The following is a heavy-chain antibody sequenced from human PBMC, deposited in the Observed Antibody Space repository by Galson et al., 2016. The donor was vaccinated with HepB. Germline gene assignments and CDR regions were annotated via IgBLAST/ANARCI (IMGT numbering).Heavy chain of an antibody. J-gene: IGHJ6*02. CDR1: GGSISSSNW. CDR2: IYHSGST. Sequence: ETLSLTCAVSGGSISSSNWWRWVRQPPGKGLEWIGEIYHSGSTNYNPSLKSRVTISVDKSRNHFSLRLSSVTAADTAVYYCARSHVIAFYYYYGMDVWGQGTTVTVSS. D-gene: IGHD2/OR15-2a*01. V-gene: IGHV4-4*02. CDR3: ARSHVIAFYYYYGMDV.